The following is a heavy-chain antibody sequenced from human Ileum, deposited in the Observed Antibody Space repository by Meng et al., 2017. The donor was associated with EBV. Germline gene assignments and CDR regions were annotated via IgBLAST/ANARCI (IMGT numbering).Heavy chain of an antibody. CDR1: GGSITHNTYN. Sequence: RQVALPGQWQPKHSDSLSVTMPASGGSITHNTYNWSWHRQPQGNGLHWIGSIYNSGGSHYNPSLKSRITITVDTSKNQFSLKLNSVTAADTAVYYCAKYEEANMDDSWGQGTLVTVSS. CDR3: AKYEEANMDDS. CDR2: IYNSGGS. J-gene: IGHJ5*01. V-gene: IGHV4-39*01. D-gene: IGHD4/OR15-4a*01.